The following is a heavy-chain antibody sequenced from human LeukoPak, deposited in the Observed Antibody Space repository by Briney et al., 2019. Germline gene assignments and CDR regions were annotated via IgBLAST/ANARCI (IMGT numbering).Heavy chain of an antibody. Sequence: PGGSLSLSCAASGFTFSSYAMSWVRQPPGKGLEWVSAISGSGGSTYYADSVKGRFTIPRDNSKNTLYLQMNSLRAEDTAVYYCTTSLAVVAATSYFDYWGQGTLVTVSS. CDR2: ISGSGGST. V-gene: IGHV3-23*01. CDR1: GFTFSSYA. CDR3: TTSLAVVAATSYFDY. J-gene: IGHJ4*02. D-gene: IGHD2-15*01.